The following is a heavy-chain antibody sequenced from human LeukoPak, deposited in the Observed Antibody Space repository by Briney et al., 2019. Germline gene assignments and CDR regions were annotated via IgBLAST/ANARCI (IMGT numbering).Heavy chain of an antibody. CDR1: GGSISSYY. D-gene: IGHD6-19*01. V-gene: IGHV4-59*08. J-gene: IGHJ4*02. Sequence: SETLSLTCTVSGGSISSYYWSWIRQPPGKGLEWIGYIYYSGGTNYNPSLKSRVTISVDTSKNQFSLKLSSVTAADTAVYYCARYYSSGWSYFDYWGQGTLVTVSS. CDR2: IYYSGGT. CDR3: ARYYSSGWSYFDY.